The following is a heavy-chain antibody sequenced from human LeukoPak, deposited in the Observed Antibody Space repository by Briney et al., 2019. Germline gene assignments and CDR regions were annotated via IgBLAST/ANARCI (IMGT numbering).Heavy chain of an antibody. CDR2: IRYDGSNE. J-gene: IGHJ4*02. CDR3: AKLLTGGYSYGQNDC. D-gene: IGHD5-18*01. V-gene: IGHV3-30*02. Sequence: GGSLRLSCAASGFSFSSYGMHWVRQAPGKGLEWVAFIRYDGSNEYYADSVKGRFTISRDNSKNTLYLQMNSLRAEDTAAYYCAKLLTGGYSYGQNDCWGQGTLVTVSS. CDR1: GFSFSSYG.